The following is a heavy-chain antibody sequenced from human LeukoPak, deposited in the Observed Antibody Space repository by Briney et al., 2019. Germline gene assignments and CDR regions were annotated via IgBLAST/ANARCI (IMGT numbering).Heavy chain of an antibody. J-gene: IGHJ4*02. D-gene: IGHD1-26*01. CDR1: GFTFSSYG. CDR3: ARSSGSSFDY. Sequence: AGRSLRLSCAASGFTFSSYGMHWVRQAPGKGLEWVAVISYDGSNKYYADSVKGRFTISRDNSKNTLYLQMNSLRAEDTAVYYCARSSGSSFDYWGQGTLVTVSS. V-gene: IGHV3-30*03. CDR2: ISYDGSNK.